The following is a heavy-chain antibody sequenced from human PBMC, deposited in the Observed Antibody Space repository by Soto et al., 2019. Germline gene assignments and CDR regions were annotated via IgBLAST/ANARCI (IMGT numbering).Heavy chain of an antibody. CDR2: INHSGST. V-gene: IGHV4-34*01. CDR1: GGSFSGYY. J-gene: IGHJ4*02. CDR3: ARGPGHGLDY. Sequence: SETLSLTCAVYGGSFSGYYWSWIRQPPGKGLEWIGEINHSGSTNYNPSLKSRVTISVDTSKNQFSLKLSSVTAADTAVYYCARGPGHGLDYWGQGTLVTVS.